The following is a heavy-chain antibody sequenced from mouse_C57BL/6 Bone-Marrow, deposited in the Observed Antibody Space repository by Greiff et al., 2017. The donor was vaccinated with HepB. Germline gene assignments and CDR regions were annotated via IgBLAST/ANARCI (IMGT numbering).Heavy chain of an antibody. J-gene: IGHJ2*01. Sequence: EVMLVESGGGLVKPGGSLKLSCAASGFTFSDYGMHWVRQAPEKGLEWVAYISSGSSTIYYADTVKGRFTISRDNAKNTLFLQMTSLRSEDTAMYYCASYYYGSSPYLDYWGQGTTLTVSS. D-gene: IGHD1-1*01. CDR2: ISSGSSTI. V-gene: IGHV5-17*01. CDR3: ASYYYGSSPYLDY. CDR1: GFTFSDYG.